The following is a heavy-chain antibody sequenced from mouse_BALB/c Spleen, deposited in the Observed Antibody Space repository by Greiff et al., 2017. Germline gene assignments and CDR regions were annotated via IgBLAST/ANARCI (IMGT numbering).Heavy chain of an antibody. CDR3: ANDGDCGGLAY. Sequence: DVKLVESGGGLVKPGGSLKLSCAASGFTFSSYTMSWVRQTPEKRLEWVATISSGGSYTYYPDSVKGRFTISRDNAKNTLYLQMSSLKSEDTAMYNCANDGDCGGLAYWGQGTLVTVSA. CDR1: GFTFSSYT. V-gene: IGHV5-6-4*01. J-gene: IGHJ3*01. D-gene: IGHD2-13*01. CDR2: ISSGGSYT.